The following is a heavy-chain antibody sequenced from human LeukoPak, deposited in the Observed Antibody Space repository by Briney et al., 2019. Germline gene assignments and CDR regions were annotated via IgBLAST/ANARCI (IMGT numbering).Heavy chain of an antibody. CDR1: GYTFTSYG. V-gene: IGHV1-18*01. Sequence: GASVNVPCKAFGYTFTSYGISWVRQAPGQGLEWLGWISGYNGNPHYAQRLQGRVTMTTDTSTSTAYMELRSLRSDDTAVYYCARDLRDIVGAPAVPDAFDIWGQGTMVTVSS. CDR3: ARDLRDIVGAPAVPDAFDI. J-gene: IGHJ3*02. CDR2: ISGYNGNP. D-gene: IGHD2-2*01.